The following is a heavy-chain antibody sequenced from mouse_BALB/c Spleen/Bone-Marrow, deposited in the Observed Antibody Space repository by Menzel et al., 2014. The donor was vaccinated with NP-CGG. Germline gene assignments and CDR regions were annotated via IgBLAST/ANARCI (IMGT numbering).Heavy chain of an antibody. D-gene: IGHD1-1*01. CDR2: IDPSNGRT. Sequence: QVQLQQSGAELVKPGASVKLSCKASGYTFTSYWMHWVKQRPGQGLEWIGEIDPSNGRTNYNEKFKNKATLTVDKSSGTAYMQLSSLTSEDSAVYYCARSTTVVVRYWYFDVWGAGTTVTVSP. CDR1: GYTFTSYW. J-gene: IGHJ1*01. CDR3: ARSTTVVVRYWYFDV. V-gene: IGHV1S81*02.